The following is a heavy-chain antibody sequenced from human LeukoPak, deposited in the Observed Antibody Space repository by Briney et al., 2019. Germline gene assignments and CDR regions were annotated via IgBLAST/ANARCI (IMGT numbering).Heavy chain of an antibody. CDR1: GGSISSGGYS. CDR3: ARQGQQLAYAFDI. D-gene: IGHD6-13*01. V-gene: IGHV4-30-2*01. J-gene: IGHJ3*02. Sequence: SETLSLTCAVSGGSISSGGYSWSWIRQPPGKGLEWIGYIYHSGSTYYNPSLKSRVTISVDRSKNQFSLKLSSVTAADTAVYYCARQGQQLAYAFDIWGQGTMVTVSS. CDR2: IYHSGST.